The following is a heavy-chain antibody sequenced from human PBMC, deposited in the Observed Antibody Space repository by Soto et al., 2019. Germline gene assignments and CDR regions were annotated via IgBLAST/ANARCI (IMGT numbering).Heavy chain of an antibody. V-gene: IGHV4-4*02. CDR3: ARSAGWYAVHS. J-gene: IGHJ4*02. Sequence: QVQLQESGPGLVKPSGTLSLTCAVSGDSVSSPYYWCWFRQPPGKGLKWIGEVFHTGTTSYNPSLRSRVTISMDKSINPSSPALSSVTSADTAVDYVARSAGWYAVHSWGPGTLVIVSS. D-gene: IGHD6-19*01. CDR1: GDSVSSPYY. CDR2: VFHTGTT.